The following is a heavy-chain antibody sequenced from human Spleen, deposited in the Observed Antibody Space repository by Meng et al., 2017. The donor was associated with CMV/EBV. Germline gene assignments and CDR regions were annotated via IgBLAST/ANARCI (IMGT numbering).Heavy chain of an antibody. J-gene: IGHJ4*02. CDR2: IYPNTGGT. D-gene: IGHD1-7*01. CDR1: GYTFTGHY. V-gene: IGHV1-2*02. Sequence: ASVKVSCKASGYTFTGHYMHWVRQAPGQGLEWMGWIYPNTGGTNYALKFQGRVTMTRDTSISTAYMELSRLRSDDTAVYYCARSRRYIDSRGGRELVLSSDYWGQGTLVTVSS. CDR3: ARSRRYIDSRGGRELVLSSDY.